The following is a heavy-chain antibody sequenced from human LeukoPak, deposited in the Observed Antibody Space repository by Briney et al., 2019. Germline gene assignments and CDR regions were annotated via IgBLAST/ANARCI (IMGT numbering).Heavy chain of an antibody. V-gene: IGHV4-4*02. CDR1: GGSLGSDNW. J-gene: IGHJ3*02. D-gene: IGHD2-2*02. Sequence: SGTLSLTCGVSGGSLGSDNWWNWLRQPPGKGLEWIGDIYHSGSTNYNPSLKSRVTISLDESKNQFSLKLISVTAADTAVYYCARDPIPMTGRAFDIWAQGIMVTVSS. CDR3: ARDPIPMTGRAFDI. CDR2: IYHSGST.